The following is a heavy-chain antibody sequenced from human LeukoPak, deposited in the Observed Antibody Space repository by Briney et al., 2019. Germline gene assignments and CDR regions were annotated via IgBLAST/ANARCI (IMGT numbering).Heavy chain of an antibody. J-gene: IGHJ4*02. D-gene: IGHD4-11*01. CDR2: IKHDGSEK. CDR1: EFTLSSYW. V-gene: IGHV3-7*03. CDR3: ARGLLGAVTTFDY. Sequence: GGSLRLSCAAPEFTLSSYWMSWVRHPPGSGLEWVATIKHDGSEKYYGDSVKGRFTLSRDNVDNSLYLQMNSLRAEDTAVYYCARGLLGAVTTFDYWGQGTLVTVSS.